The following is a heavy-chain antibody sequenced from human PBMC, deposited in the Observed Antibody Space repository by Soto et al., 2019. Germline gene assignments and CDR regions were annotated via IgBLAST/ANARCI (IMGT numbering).Heavy chain of an antibody. Sequence: ASVKVSCKASGYDFSSYAMHWVRQAPGQRLEWMGWINAGNGNTKYSQKFQGRVTITRDTSASTAYMELSSLRSEDTAVYYCASGARYSSSWYYFQHWGQGTLVTVSS. CDR2: INAGNGNT. J-gene: IGHJ1*01. CDR1: GYDFSSYA. V-gene: IGHV1-3*01. D-gene: IGHD6-13*01. CDR3: ASGARYSSSWYYFQH.